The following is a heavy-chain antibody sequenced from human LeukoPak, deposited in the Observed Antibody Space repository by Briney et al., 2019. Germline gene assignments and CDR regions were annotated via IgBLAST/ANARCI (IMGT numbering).Heavy chain of an antibody. CDR3: ASQPAAVNNWFDP. Sequence: GASVKVSCKASEGTFSSYAISWVRQAPGQGLEWMGGIIPIFGTANYAQKFQGRVTITADKSTSTAYMELSSLRSEDTAVYYCASQPAAVNNWFDPWGQGTLVTVSS. CDR1: EGTFSSYA. CDR2: IIPIFGTA. J-gene: IGHJ5*02. D-gene: IGHD2-2*01. V-gene: IGHV1-69*06.